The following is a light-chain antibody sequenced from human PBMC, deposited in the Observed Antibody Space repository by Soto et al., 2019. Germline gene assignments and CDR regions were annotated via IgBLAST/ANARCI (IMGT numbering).Light chain of an antibody. J-gene: IGKJ1*01. CDR1: QAIRTD. V-gene: IGKV1-6*01. CDR2: GTS. CDR3: LQDYSSPRT. Sequence: AIQMTQSPSSLSASVGDRVIITCRASQAIRTDLGWYQQRPGKAPKLLIYGTSNLHSGVPSRFSGSGSGTDFTLTINGLQPEDFATYYCLQDYSSPRTFGQGTKGDVK.